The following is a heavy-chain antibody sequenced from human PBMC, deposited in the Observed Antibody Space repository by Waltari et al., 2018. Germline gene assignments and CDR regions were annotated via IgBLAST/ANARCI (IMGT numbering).Heavy chain of an antibody. V-gene: IGHV3-15*01. CDR1: GFRFSGAG. Sequence: EVQLVESGGGGVKPGRTVRLSCSTRGFRFSGAGMSGGRQAPGKGLEWVGSIKSKTDGCTTDSAARGNGRCTISRNDSKNPLQLQMTSLNTEETDVYYCTPSATVYSSSARVEHWGQGTLVTVSS. J-gene: IGHJ1*01. CDR2: IKSKTDGCTT. D-gene: IGHD6-19*01. CDR3: TPSATVYSSSARVEH.